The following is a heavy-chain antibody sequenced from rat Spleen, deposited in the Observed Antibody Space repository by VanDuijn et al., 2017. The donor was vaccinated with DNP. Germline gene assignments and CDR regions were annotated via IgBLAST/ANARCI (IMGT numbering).Heavy chain of an antibody. CDR2: ISYSGST. CDR1: GYSITSNY. D-gene: IGHD4-4*01. J-gene: IGHJ3*01. V-gene: IGHV3-1*01. CDR3: SGRGSSDNWFVY. Sequence: EVQLQESGPALVGPSQSLSLTCSVTGYSITSNYWGWIRKFPGNKMEWTGYISYSGSTRYNPSLKSRISITRNTSKNQFFLQLNSVTTEDTATYYCSGRGSSDNWFVYWGQGTLVTVSS.